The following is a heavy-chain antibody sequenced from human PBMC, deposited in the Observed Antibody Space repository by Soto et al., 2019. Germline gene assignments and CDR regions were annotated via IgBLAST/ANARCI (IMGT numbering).Heavy chain of an antibody. CDR3: AKDPSGYTDGYYYYYYKDV. CDR1: GFSCTSYA. D-gene: IGHD6-25*01. J-gene: IGHJ6*03. Sequence: WGSLRLPCAPSGFSCTSYAMSCVRQAPGKGLEWGSTNSGTGRSTYYADSVKGRFTISRDNSMSTLYLQVNSLSAEDTAVYYFAKDPSGYTDGYYYYYYKDVWGKGTTVTVSS. V-gene: IGHV3-23*01. CDR2: NSGTGRST.